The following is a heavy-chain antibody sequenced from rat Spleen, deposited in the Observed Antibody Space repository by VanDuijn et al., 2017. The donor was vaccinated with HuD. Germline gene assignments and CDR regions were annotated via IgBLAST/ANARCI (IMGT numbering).Heavy chain of an antibody. CDR2: ISYDGSST. CDR3: ARQGTIYYDGTYYYWGVMDA. CDR1: GFTFSNYG. D-gene: IGHD1-12*02. V-gene: IGHV5-29*01. J-gene: IGHJ4*01. Sequence: EVQLVESGGGLVQPGRSLKLSCAASGFTFSNYGMAWVRQAPTKRLEWVATISYDGSSTYYRDSVKGRFTISRDNAKSTLYLQMDSLRSEDTATYYCARQGTIYYDGTYYYWGVMDAWGQGASVTVSS.